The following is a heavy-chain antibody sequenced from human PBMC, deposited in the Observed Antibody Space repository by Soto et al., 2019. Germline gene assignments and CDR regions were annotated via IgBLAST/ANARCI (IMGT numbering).Heavy chain of an antibody. Sequence: SVPTLVNPTETLTLTCTVSGFSLSNARMGVSWIRQPPGKALEWLAHIFSNDEKSYSTSLKSRLTISKDTSKSQVVLTMTNMDPVDTATYYCARILVPGLYYFDYWGQGTLVTVSS. CDR1: GFSLSNARMG. V-gene: IGHV2-26*01. D-gene: IGHD3-10*01. CDR2: IFSNDEK. CDR3: ARILVPGLYYFDY. J-gene: IGHJ4*02.